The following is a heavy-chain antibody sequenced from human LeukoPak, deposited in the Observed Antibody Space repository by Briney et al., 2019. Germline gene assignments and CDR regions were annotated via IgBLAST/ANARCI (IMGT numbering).Heavy chain of an antibody. Sequence: ASVKVSCKASGYTFTGYYMHWVRQAPGQGLEWMGWINPNSGGTNYAQKFQGRVTMTRDTSISTAHMELSRLRSDDTAVYYCARSISGARLVMTYFDYWGQGTLVTVSS. V-gene: IGHV1-2*02. J-gene: IGHJ4*02. CDR3: ARSISGARLVMTYFDY. CDR2: INPNSGGT. D-gene: IGHD3-9*01. CDR1: GYTFTGYY.